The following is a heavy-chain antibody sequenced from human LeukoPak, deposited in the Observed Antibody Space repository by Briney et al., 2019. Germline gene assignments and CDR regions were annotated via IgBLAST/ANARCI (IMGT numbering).Heavy chain of an antibody. D-gene: IGHD3-22*01. J-gene: IGHJ4*02. V-gene: IGHV5-51*01. CDR1: GYTFTRYW. Sequence: GESLKISCKAAGYTFTRYWIGWVRQVPGNGLEWMGIIYPGDSDTRYSPSFQGHVTISVDKSISTAYLQWSSLRASDTAMYYCASSTYFYDSSGYSLDYWGQGTLVTVSS. CDR3: ASSTYFYDSSGYSLDY. CDR2: IYPGDSDT.